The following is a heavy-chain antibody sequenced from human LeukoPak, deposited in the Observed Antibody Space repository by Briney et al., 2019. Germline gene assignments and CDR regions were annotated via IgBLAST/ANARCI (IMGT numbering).Heavy chain of an antibody. D-gene: IGHD3-16*01. V-gene: IGHV3-48*03. CDR2: ISSSGSTI. Sequence: PGGSLRLSCAASGFTFSSYEMNWVRQAPGKGLEWVSYISSSGSTIYCADSVKGRFTISRDNAKNSLYLQMNSLRAEDTAVYYCAKDNQRGGFQHWGQGTLVTVSS. CDR1: GFTFSSYE. J-gene: IGHJ1*01. CDR3: AKDNQRGGFQH.